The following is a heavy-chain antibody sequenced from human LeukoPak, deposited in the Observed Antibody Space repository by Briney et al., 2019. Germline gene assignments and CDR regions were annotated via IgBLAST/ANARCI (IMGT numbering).Heavy chain of an antibody. Sequence: GGSLRLSCAASGFTFSSYGMHWVRQAPGKGLEWVAFIRYDGSNKYYADSVKGRFTISRDNSKNTLYLQMNSLRAEDTAVYYCAIYARPNWNYNYYCMDVWGEGTTVTVSS. V-gene: IGHV3-30*02. J-gene: IGHJ6*03. D-gene: IGHD1-20*01. CDR1: GFTFSSYG. CDR3: AIYARPNWNYNYYCMDV. CDR2: IRYDGSNK.